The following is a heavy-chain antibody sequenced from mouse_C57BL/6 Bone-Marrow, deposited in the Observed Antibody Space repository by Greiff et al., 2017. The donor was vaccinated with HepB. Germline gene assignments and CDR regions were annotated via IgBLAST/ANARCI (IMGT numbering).Heavy chain of an antibody. CDR3: ARAYYRNWDAMDY. Sequence: EVQRVESGGGLVQPGGSLKLSCAASGFTFSDYYMYWVRQTPEKRLEWVAYISNGGGSTYYPDTVKGRFTISRDNAKNTLYLQMSRLKSEDTAMYCCARAYYRNWDAMDYWGQGTSVTVSS. D-gene: IGHD2-10*01. CDR2: ISNGGGST. CDR1: GFTFSDYY. V-gene: IGHV5-12*01. J-gene: IGHJ4*01.